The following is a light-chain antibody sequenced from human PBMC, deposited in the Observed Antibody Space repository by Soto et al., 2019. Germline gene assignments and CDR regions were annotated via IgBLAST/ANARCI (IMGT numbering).Light chain of an antibody. CDR1: SSNIGSNY. Sequence: QSVLTQPPSASGTPGQRVTISCSGSSSNIGSNYVYWYQQLPGTAPKLLIYRNNQRPSGVPDRFSGSKSGTSASLAISGLRSEDEADYYCCSYATYNMILGGGTQLTVL. CDR3: CSYATYNMI. J-gene: IGLJ2*01. CDR2: RNN. V-gene: IGLV1-47*01.